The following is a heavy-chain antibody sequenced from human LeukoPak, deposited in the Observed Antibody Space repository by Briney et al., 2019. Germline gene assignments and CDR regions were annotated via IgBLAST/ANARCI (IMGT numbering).Heavy chain of an antibody. CDR2: MNPNSGNT. Sequence: ASVKVSCKASGYTFTSYAMHWVRQAPGQRLEWMGWMNPNSGNTGYAQKFQGRVTMTRNTSISTAYMELSSLRSEDTAVYYCARGRRLTGYYDFDYWGQGTLVTVSS. D-gene: IGHD3-9*01. V-gene: IGHV1-8*02. CDR3: ARGRRLTGYYDFDY. CDR1: GYTFTSYA. J-gene: IGHJ4*02.